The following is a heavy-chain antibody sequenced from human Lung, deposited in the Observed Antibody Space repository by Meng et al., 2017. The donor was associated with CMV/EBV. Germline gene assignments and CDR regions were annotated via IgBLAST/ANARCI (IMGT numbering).Heavy chain of an antibody. J-gene: IGHJ6*02. V-gene: IGHV1-69*02. CDR1: GGTFSSYT. Sequence: SVXVSXKASGGTFSSYTITWVRQAPGQGLEWMGWIVPINAITSYAQKFQGRVTITADRSTSTAYMELTSLRSEDTAVYYCAWSSIAEYYCQYGMDVWGQGTTVTVSS. CDR2: IVPINAIT. D-gene: IGHD6-6*01. CDR3: AWSSIAEYYCQYGMDV.